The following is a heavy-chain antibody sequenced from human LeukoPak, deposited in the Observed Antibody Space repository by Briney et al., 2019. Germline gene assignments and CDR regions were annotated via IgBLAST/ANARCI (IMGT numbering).Heavy chain of an antibody. Sequence: SETLSLTCTVSGGCISSHYWSWIRQPPGKGLEWIGYIYYSGSTNYNPSLKSRVTISVDTSKNQFSLKLSSVTAADTAVYYCARDGAIDAFDIWGQGTMVTVSS. J-gene: IGHJ3*02. CDR3: ARDGAIDAFDI. CDR1: GGCISSHY. D-gene: IGHD2-2*02. CDR2: IYYSGST. V-gene: IGHV4-59*11.